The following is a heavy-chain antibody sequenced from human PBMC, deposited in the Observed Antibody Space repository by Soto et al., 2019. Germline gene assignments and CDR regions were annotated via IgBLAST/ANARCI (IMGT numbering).Heavy chain of an antibody. V-gene: IGHV4-59*01. Sequence: PSDTLSLTCTVSGGSISSYYWSWIRQPPGKGLEWIGYIYYSGSTNYNPSLKSRVTISVDTSKNQFSLKLSSVTAADTAVYYCARDQVPAALLGWLDPWGQGTLVTVSS. CDR3: ARDQVPAALLGWLDP. D-gene: IGHD2-2*01. CDR1: GGSISSYY. J-gene: IGHJ5*02. CDR2: IYYSGST.